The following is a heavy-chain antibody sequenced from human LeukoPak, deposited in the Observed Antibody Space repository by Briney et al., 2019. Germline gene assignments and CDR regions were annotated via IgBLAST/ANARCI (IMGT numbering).Heavy chain of an antibody. CDR2: ISAYNGNT. CDR3: ARNPYRHLYYYYYMDV. CDR1: GYTFTSYG. V-gene: IGHV1-18*01. Sequence: SVKVSCKASGYTFTSYGISWVRQAPGQGLEWMGWISAYNGNTNYAQKLQGRVTMTTDTSTSTAYMELRSLRSDDTAVYYCARNPYRHLYYYYYMDVWGKGTTVTVSS. J-gene: IGHJ6*03.